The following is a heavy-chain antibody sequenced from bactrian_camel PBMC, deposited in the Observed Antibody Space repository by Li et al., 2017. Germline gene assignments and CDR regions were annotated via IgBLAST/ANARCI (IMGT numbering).Heavy chain of an antibody. CDR3: ASLCADDICDGDDRSPDRRRCAH. Sequence: VQLVESGGGSVQTGGSLTLSCAASGITSSTNCIGWFRQAPGKEREGVATIDSDRTTTYADSVKGRFTISKDKEKHTLNLLMSSLKPEDTAMYFCASLCADDICDGDDRSPDRRRCAHWGRGTQVTVS. J-gene: IGHJ4*01. D-gene: IGHD3*01. CDR2: IDSDRTT. CDR1: GITSSTNC. V-gene: IGHV3S53*01.